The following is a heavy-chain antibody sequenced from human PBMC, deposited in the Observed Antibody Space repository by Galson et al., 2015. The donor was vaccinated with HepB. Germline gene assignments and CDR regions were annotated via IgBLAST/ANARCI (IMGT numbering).Heavy chain of an antibody. J-gene: IGHJ4*02. CDR2: IIPIFDTT. Sequence: SVKVSCKASGYTFTRDAISWVRQAPRQGLEWMGVIIPIFDTTNYSQKFKGRVTITADETTSTAYLELSSLRFEDTAVYYCARVPRDYGDYLDFWGQGTPVTVSS. CDR1: GYTFTRDA. D-gene: IGHD4-17*01. CDR3: ARVPRDYGDYLDF. V-gene: IGHV1-69*13.